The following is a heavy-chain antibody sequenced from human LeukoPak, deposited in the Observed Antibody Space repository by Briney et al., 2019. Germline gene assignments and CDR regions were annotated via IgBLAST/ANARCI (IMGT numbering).Heavy chain of an antibody. CDR1: GFTFSDYY. D-gene: IGHD2-21*02. V-gene: IGHV3-11*03. J-gene: IGHJ4*02. CDR3: ARARGNCGGDCYPFDY. Sequence: SLRLSCAASGFTFSDYYMSWIRQAXGKGLEWVSYISSSSSYTNYADSVKGRFTISRDNAKNSLYLQMNSLRAEDTAVYYCARARGNCGGDCYPFDYWGQGTLVTVSS. CDR2: ISSSSSYT.